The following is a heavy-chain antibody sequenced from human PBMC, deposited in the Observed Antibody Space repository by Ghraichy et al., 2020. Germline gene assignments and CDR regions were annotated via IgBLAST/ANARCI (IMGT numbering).Heavy chain of an antibody. CDR1: GFTFSSYG. Sequence: LSLTCAASGFTFSSYGMHWVRQAPGKGLEWVAFIRYDGSNKYYPDSVKGRFTISRDNSKNTLYLQMNSLRAEDTAVYYCAGDLRYFFDCWGQGTLVTVSP. J-gene: IGHJ4*02. CDR3: AGDLRYFFDC. CDR2: IRYDGSNK. V-gene: IGHV3-30*02. D-gene: IGHD3-10*01.